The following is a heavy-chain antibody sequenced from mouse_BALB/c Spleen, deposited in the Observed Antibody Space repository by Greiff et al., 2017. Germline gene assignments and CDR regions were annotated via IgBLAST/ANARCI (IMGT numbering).Heavy chain of an antibody. V-gene: IGHV14-3*02. Sequence: VHVKQSGAELVKPGASVKLSCTASGFNIKDTYMHWVKQRPEQGLEWIGRIDPANGNTKYDPKFQGKATITADTSSNTAYLQLSSLTSEDTAVYYCARGGNYRFDYWGQGTTLTVSS. CDR1: GFNIKDTY. D-gene: IGHD2-1*01. CDR2: IDPANGNT. J-gene: IGHJ2*01. CDR3: ARGGNYRFDY.